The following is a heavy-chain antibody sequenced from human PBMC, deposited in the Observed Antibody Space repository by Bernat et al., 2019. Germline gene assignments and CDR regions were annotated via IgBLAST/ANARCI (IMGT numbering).Heavy chain of an antibody. V-gene: IGHV3-33*06. CDR3: AKGTSGAGDFDY. Sequence: QVQLVESGGGVVQAGRSLRLSCAASGYTFSKSGMHWVRQAPGKGLEWVAVIWGDGSKKFNADSVKGRFSISKDDSKNTLYLQMNSLTAEDTAVYYCAKGTSGAGDFDYWGQGALVTVSS. CDR2: IWGDGSKK. J-gene: IGHJ4*02. CDR1: GYTFSKSG. D-gene: IGHD3-3*02.